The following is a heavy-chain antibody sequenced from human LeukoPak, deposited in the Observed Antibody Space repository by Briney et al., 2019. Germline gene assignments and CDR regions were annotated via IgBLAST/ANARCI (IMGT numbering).Heavy chain of an antibody. Sequence: GGSLRLSCAASGFTFSSYSMNWVRQAPGKGLEWVSSISSSSSYIYYADSVKGRFTISRDNAKNSLYLQMNSVRAEDTAVYYCARYTPRVYYYGLGSGPFDYWGQGTLVTVSS. D-gene: IGHD3-10*01. CDR2: ISSSSSYI. CDR1: GFTFSSYS. J-gene: IGHJ4*02. CDR3: ARYTPRVYYYGLGSGPFDY. V-gene: IGHV3-21*01.